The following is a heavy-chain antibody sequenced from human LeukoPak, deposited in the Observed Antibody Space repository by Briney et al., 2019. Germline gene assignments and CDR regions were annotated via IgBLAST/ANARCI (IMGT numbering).Heavy chain of an antibody. J-gene: IGHJ4*02. CDR2: TYYRSKWYN. CDR1: GDSVSSNSAA. D-gene: IGHD6-19*01. V-gene: IGHV6-1*01. Sequence: SQTLSLTCAISGDSVSSNSAAWNWIRQSPSSCLEWLGRTYYRSKWYNDYAVSVKSRITINPDTSKNQFSLQLNSVTPEDTAVYYCARGWGAVAGPFDYWGQGTLVTVSS. CDR3: ARGWGAVAGPFDY.